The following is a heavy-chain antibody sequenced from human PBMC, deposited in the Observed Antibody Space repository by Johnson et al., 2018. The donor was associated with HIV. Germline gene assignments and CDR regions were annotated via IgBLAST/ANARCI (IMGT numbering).Heavy chain of an antibody. J-gene: IGHJ3*02. CDR2: ISYDGSNK. V-gene: IGHV3-30*19. D-gene: IGHD3-3*01. CDR3: ARESGHAFDI. Sequence: QEKLVESGGGVVQPGRSLRLSCTASGFTFSSYGMHWVRQAPGKGLEWVAVISYDGSNKYYADSVKGRFTISRDNSKNTLYLQMNSLRAEDTAVYYWARESGHAFDIWGQGTVVTVSS. CDR1: GFTFSSYG.